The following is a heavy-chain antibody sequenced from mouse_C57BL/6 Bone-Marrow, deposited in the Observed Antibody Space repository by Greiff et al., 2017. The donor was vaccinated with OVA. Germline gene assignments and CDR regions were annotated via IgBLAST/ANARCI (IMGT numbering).Heavy chain of an antibody. CDR3: TSYGNFDN. D-gene: IGHD2-1*01. V-gene: IGHV14-4*01. Sequence: VQLPQSGAELVRPGASVKLSCTASGFNIKDDHMPWVKQRPEQGLEWVGWIDPENGDTEYASKFQGQAPITADTSSNTADRQLSSLTSEDTAVYDCTSYGNFDNGGKGTTLTVSS. CDR1: GFNIKDDH. CDR2: IDPENGDT. J-gene: IGHJ2*01.